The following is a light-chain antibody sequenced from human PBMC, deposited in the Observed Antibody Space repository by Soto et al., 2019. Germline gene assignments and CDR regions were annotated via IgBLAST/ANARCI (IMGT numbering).Light chain of an antibody. Sequence: QSALTQPASVSGSPGQSITISCAGTSSDVGGYNYVSWYQHHPGKAPKLIIYDVSNRPSGVSNRISGSKSGNTASLTISGLQAEDEADYYCNSYTSSSTFVFGTGTKLTVL. V-gene: IGLV2-14*03. CDR3: NSYTSSSTFV. CDR2: DVS. J-gene: IGLJ1*01. CDR1: SSDVGGYNY.